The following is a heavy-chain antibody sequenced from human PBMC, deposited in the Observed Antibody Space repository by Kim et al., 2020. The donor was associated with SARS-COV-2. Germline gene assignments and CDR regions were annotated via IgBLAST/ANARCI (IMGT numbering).Heavy chain of an antibody. CDR1: DFTVSRKY. CDR2: MYSGGYT. J-gene: IGHJ4*02. D-gene: IGHD1-1*01. V-gene: IGHV3-66*01. Sequence: GGSLRLSCAASDFTVSRKYMSWVRQAPGKGLEWVSVMYSGGYTYYVDSVKGRFTISRDNSKNTLYLQMNSLRAEDTAVYYCAREDNSYYFDYWGQGTL. CDR3: AREDNSYYFDY.